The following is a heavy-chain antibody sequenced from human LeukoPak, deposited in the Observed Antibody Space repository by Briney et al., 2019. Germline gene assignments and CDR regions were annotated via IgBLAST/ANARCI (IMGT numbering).Heavy chain of an antibody. CDR1: GYSISSGYY. J-gene: IGHJ4*02. Sequence: SETLSLTCTVSGYSISSGYYWGWIRQPPGKGLEWIGSIYHSGGTYYNPSLKSRVTISVDTSKNQFSLKLSSVTAADTAVYYCARHRTYDYVWGPQVGYFDYWGQGTLVTVSS. V-gene: IGHV4-38-2*02. CDR2: IYHSGGT. D-gene: IGHD3-16*01. CDR3: ARHRTYDYVWGPQVGYFDY.